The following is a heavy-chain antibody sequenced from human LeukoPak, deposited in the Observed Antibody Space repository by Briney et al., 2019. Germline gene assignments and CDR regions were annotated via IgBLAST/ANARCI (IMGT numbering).Heavy chain of an antibody. CDR2: IFDNGNT. V-gene: IGHV4-59*01. Sequence: SETLSLTCTVSGGSINNYYWSWVRQPPGKGLEWIGYIFDNGNTNYNPSLKSRVTISLDTSKNQFSLKLSSVTAADTAVYYCARKGTSGWVGFAIWRQGTMVTVSS. J-gene: IGHJ3*02. CDR1: GGSINNYY. D-gene: IGHD6-19*01. CDR3: ARKGTSGWVGFAI.